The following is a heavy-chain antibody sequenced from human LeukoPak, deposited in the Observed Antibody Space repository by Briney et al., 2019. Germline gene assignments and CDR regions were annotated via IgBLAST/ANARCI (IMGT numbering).Heavy chain of an antibody. J-gene: IGHJ4*02. V-gene: IGHV4-59*01. Sequence: SETLSLTCTVSGGSISSYYWSWIRQPPGKGLEWIGYIYYTGSTDYNPSLKSRVTISVDTSKNQFSLKLSSVTAADTAVYYCARGNSGSYYGFDYWGQGTLVTVSS. CDR3: ARGNSGSYYGFDY. CDR1: GGSISSYY. D-gene: IGHD1-26*01. CDR2: IYYTGST.